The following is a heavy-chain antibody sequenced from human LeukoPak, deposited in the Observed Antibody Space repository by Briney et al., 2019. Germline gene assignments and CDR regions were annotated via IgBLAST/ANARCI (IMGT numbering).Heavy chain of an antibody. D-gene: IGHD6-19*01. CDR2: IYYSGST. CDR3: ARRRGSGWNPIDY. J-gene: IGHJ4*02. CDR1: GGSISSYY. V-gene: IGHV4-59*05. Sequence: SETLSLTCTVSGGSISSYYWSWIRQPPGKGLEWIGSIYYSGSTYYNPSLKSRVTISVDTSKNQFSLKLSSVTAADTAVYYCARRRGSGWNPIDYWGQGTLVTVSS.